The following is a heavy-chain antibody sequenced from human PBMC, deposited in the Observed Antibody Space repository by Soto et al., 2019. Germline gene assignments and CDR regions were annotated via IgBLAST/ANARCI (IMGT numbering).Heavy chain of an antibody. D-gene: IGHD3-22*01. CDR2: INPNSGGT. CDR1: GYTFTGYY. V-gene: IGHV1-2*02. J-gene: IGHJ6*02. CDR3: ARDRGAPYDSSGTLGMAV. Sequence: GASVKVSCKASGYTFTGYYMHWVRQAPGQGLEWMGWINPNSGGTNYAQKFQGRVTMTRDTSISTAYMELSRLRSDDTAVYYCARDRGAPYDSSGTLGMAVWGQGTTVTVSS.